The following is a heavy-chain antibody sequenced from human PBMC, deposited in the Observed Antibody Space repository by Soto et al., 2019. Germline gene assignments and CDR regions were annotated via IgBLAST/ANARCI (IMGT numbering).Heavy chain of an antibody. D-gene: IGHD6-13*01. CDR1: GGSISSYY. Sequence: SETLSLTCTVSGGSISSYYWSWIRQPPGKGLEWIGYIYYSGSTNYNPSLKSRVTISVDTSKNQFSLKLSSVTAADTAVYYCASFVNAAAGPFDYWGQGTLVTVSS. CDR2: IYYSGST. J-gene: IGHJ4*02. V-gene: IGHV4-59*01. CDR3: ASFVNAAAGPFDY.